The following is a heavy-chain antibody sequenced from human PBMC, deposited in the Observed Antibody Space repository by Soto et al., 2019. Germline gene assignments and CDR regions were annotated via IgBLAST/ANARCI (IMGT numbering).Heavy chain of an antibody. J-gene: IGHJ4*02. CDR2: IYYSGTT. D-gene: IGHD6-6*01. V-gene: IGHV4-31*03. Sequence: PSETLSLTCTVSGGSIRSGGYYWSWIRQHPGKGLEWIGYIYYSGTTYYNPSLKGRVTISLDTSKNQFSLKLSSVTAAHTAVFYCARGLYSSSPFDSGGQGTLVTVSS. CDR1: GGSIRSGGYY. CDR3: ARGLYSSSPFDS.